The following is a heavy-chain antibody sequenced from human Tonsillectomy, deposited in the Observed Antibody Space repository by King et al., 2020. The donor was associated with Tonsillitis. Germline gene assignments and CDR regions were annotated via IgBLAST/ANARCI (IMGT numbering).Heavy chain of an antibody. CDR3: ARAHYYDSSGYYFFDY. CDR2: ISGSRNYI. D-gene: IGHD3-22*01. Sequence: VQLVESGGGLVKPGGSLRLSCAASGFTFSTYSMNWVRQAPGKGLEWVSSISGSRNYIYYADSVKGRFTISRGNAKNSLYLQMNSLRAEDTAVYYCARAHYYDSSGYYFFDYWGQGTLVTVSS. J-gene: IGHJ4*02. CDR1: GFTFSTYS. V-gene: IGHV3-21*01.